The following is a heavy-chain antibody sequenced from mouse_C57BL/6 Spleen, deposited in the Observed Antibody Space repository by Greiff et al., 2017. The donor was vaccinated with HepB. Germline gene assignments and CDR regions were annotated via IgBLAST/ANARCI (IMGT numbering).Heavy chain of an antibody. CDR1: GYTFTGYW. CDR2: IYPSDSET. J-gene: IGHJ3*01. CDR3: ARSGSLTTVVAPFAY. Sequence: VQLQQPGAELVRPGSSVKLSCKASGYTFTGYWMDWVKQRPGQGLEWIGNIYPSDSETHYNQKFKDKATLTVDKSSSTAYMQLSSLTSEDSAVYYCARSGSLTTVVAPFAYWGQGTLVTVSA. V-gene: IGHV1-61*01. D-gene: IGHD1-1*01.